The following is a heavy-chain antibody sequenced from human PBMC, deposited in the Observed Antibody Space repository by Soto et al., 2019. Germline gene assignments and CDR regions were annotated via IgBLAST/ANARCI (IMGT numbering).Heavy chain of an antibody. D-gene: IGHD3-22*01. CDR3: AKSHGYSDSSGYYPFEY. CDR2: ISGSGGST. Sequence: GGSLRLSCAASGFTFSSYAMSWVRQAPGKWLEWVSAISGSGGSTYYADSGKGRFTISRDNSKNTLYLQMNSLRAEDTAVYYCAKSHGYSDSSGYYPFEYGCQGT. J-gene: IGHJ4*02. V-gene: IGHV3-23*01. CDR1: GFTFSSYA.